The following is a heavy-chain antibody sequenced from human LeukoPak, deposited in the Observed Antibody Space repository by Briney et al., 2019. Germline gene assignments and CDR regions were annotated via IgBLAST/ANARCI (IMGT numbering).Heavy chain of an antibody. CDR3: ARWDDYGDGPDY. CDR1: GYSISSGYY. CDR2: IYHSGST. D-gene: IGHD4-17*01. Sequence: PSETLSPTCAVSGYSISSGYYWGWIRQPPGKGLEWIGSIYHSGSTYYNPSLKSRVTISVDTSKNQFSLKLSSVTAADTAVYYCARWDDYGDGPDYWGQGTLVTVSS. V-gene: IGHV4-38-2*01. J-gene: IGHJ4*02.